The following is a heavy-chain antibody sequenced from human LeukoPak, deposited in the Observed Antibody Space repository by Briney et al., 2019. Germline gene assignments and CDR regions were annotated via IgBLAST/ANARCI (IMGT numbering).Heavy chain of an antibody. D-gene: IGHD6-13*01. CDR1: GGTFSSYA. CDR3: ARSGNIAAAGTFDY. V-gene: IGHV1-69*13. Sequence: SVKVSCKASGGTFSSYAISWVRQAPGQGLEWMGGIIPIFGTANYAQKFQGRVTIIADESTSTAYMELSSLRSEDTAVYYCARSGNIAAAGTFDYWGQGTLVTVSS. CDR2: IIPIFGTA. J-gene: IGHJ4*02.